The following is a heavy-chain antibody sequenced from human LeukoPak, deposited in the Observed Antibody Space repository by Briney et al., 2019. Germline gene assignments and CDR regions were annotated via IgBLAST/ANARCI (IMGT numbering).Heavy chain of an antibody. V-gene: IGHV4-4*07. CDR2: IYTRGST. D-gene: IGHD2-8*01. CDR3: ARVYPDV. J-gene: IGHJ6*02. Sequence: SVTLSLTSTVSGGPINSFYWSRMRPPPGKGLEWIGRIYTRGSTNYNPSLKSRVTMSVDTSKNQFSLKLSSVTAADTAVYYCARVYPDVWGQGTTVTVSS. CDR1: GGPINSFY.